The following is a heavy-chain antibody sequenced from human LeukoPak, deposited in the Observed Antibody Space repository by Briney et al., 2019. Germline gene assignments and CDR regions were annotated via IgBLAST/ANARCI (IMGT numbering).Heavy chain of an antibody. CDR1: GFTFSSYW. CDR2: IKQDGSEK. CDR3: ARDWLRGYYYYMDV. D-gene: IGHD5-12*01. J-gene: IGHJ6*03. V-gene: IGHV3-7*01. Sequence: GGSLRLSCAASGFTFSSYWMSWVRQAPGKGLEWVANIKQDGSEKYYVDSVKGRFTISGDNAKNSLYLQMNSLRAEDTAVYYCARDWLRGYYYYMDVWGKGTTVTVSS.